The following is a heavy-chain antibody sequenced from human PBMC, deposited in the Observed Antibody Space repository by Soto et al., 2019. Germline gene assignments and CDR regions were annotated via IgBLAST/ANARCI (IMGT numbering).Heavy chain of an antibody. V-gene: IGHV4-39*01. J-gene: IGHJ5*02. CDR3: AGQTFTIAAASYGRSNWFDP. Sequence: QLQLQESGPGVVKPSETLSLTCSASGGSITSSSHFWGWVRQPPGKGLEWIGTIYFTGNTYYTPSLKSRLTMSIETSKNEFSLRLNSVTAADTAVYYCAGQTFTIAAASYGRSNWFDPWGPGTLVTVSS. CDR2: IYFTGNT. D-gene: IGHD6-25*01. CDR1: GGSITSSSHF.